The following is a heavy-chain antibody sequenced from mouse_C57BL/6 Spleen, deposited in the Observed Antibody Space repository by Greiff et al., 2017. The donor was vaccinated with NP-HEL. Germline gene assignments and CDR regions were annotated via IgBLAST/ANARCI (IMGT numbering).Heavy chain of an antibody. V-gene: IGHV1-52*01. D-gene: IGHD1-1*01. CDR3: AREDYGSSRYFDV. Sequence: VQLQQPGAELVRPGSSVKLSCKASGYTFTSYWMHWVKQRPIQGLEWIGNIDPSDSETHYNQKFKDKATLTVDKSSSTAYMQLSSLTSEDSAVYYCAREDYGSSRYFDVWGTGTTVTVSS. CDR1: GYTFTSYW. CDR2: IDPSDSET. J-gene: IGHJ1*03.